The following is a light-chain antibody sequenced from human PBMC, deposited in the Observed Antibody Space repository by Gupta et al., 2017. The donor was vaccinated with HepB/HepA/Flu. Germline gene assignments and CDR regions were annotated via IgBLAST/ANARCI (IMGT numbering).Light chain of an antibody. CDR3: STWDDSRDGSVK. V-gene: IGLV1-44*01. CDR2: DDD. CDR1: SPNIGSNT. J-gene: IGLJ2*01. Sequence: QSVLTQPPSASGTPGQWVTLSCSGSSPNIGSNTVNWYQQLPETAPKLLIYDDDRRPSGGPDRFSGSKSGTSASLAISGLQSDDEAHYYCSTWDDSRDGSVKFGGGTKLTVL.